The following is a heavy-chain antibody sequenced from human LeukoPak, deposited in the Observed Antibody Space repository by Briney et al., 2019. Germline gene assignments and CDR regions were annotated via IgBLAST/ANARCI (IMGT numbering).Heavy chain of an antibody. Sequence: PSETLSLTCTVSGGSISSSSYYWGWIRQPPGKGLEWIGSIYYSGSTYYNPSLKSRVTISVDTSKNQFSLKLSSVTAADTAVYYFARVYYGSGGFNWFDPWGQGTLVTVSS. CDR3: ARVYYGSGGFNWFDP. J-gene: IGHJ5*02. CDR2: IYYSGST. CDR1: GGSISSSSYY. V-gene: IGHV4-39*01. D-gene: IGHD3-10*01.